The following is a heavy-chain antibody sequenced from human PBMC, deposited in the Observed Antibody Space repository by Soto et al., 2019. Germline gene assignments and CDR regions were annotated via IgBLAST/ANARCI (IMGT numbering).Heavy chain of an antibody. CDR2: ISSNGGTT. D-gene: IGHD6-19*01. CDR3: VKDPGAVTGDEYFQH. V-gene: IGHV3-64D*06. Sequence: GGSLRLSCSASGFTFSSYAMHWVRQAPGKGLEYASGISSNGGTTYYVDSVKGRFIISRDNSKNTLYLQMTGLKTEDTAVYYCVKDPGAVTGDEYFQHWGLGTLVTVSS. CDR1: GFTFSSYA. J-gene: IGHJ1*01.